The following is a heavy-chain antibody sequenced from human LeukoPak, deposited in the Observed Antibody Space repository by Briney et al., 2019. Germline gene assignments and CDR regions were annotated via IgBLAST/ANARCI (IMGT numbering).Heavy chain of an antibody. J-gene: IGHJ6*03. CDR1: GYTFTGYY. CDR2: INPNSGGT. Sequence: GASVKVSCKASGYTFTGYYMRWVRQAPGQGLEWMGWINPNSGGTNYAQKFQGRVTMTRDTSISTAYMELSRLRSDDTAVYYCARVRGSSTKARHYYYYMDVWGKGTTVTVSS. CDR3: ARVRGSSTKARHYYYYMDV. D-gene: IGHD6-13*01. V-gene: IGHV1-2*02.